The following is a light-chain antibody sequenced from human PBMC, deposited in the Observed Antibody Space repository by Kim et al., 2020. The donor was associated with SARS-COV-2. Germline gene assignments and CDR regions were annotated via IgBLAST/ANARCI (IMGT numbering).Light chain of an antibody. CDR3: CSYAGSYWV. V-gene: IGLV2-11*01. Sequence: PGQSANISCTGTSSDVGGYDYVSWYQHHPGKAPKLMIYDVTKRPSGVPDRFSGSKSGNTASLTISGLQAEDEADYYCCSYAGSYWVFGGGTKLTVL. CDR1: SSDVGGYDY. CDR2: DVT. J-gene: IGLJ3*02.